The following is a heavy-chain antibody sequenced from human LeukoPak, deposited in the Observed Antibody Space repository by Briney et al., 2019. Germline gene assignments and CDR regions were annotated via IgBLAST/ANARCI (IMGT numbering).Heavy chain of an antibody. D-gene: IGHD6-19*01. Sequence: PSETLSLTCTVSGGSISSSSYYWSWIRQPAGKGLEWIGRIYTSGSTNYNPSLKSRVTMSVDTSKNQFSLKLSSVTAADTAVYYCARARRGGGWTFDYWGQGTLVTVSS. CDR3: ARARRGGGWTFDY. CDR2: IYTSGST. J-gene: IGHJ4*02. CDR1: GGSISSSSYY. V-gene: IGHV4-61*02.